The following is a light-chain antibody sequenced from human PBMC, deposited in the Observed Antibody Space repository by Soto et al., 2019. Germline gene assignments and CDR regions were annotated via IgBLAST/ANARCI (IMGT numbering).Light chain of an antibody. CDR2: RAS. CDR3: QQYDKSSRT. Sequence: DILMTQSPSTLSASVGDRVTITCRASQNVSSWLAWYQQSPGKAPKLLIYRASSLQRGVPSRFSGSGSGTEFTLAISSLQSDDFATYYCQQYDKSSRTFGQGTKVEV. J-gene: IGKJ1*01. CDR1: QNVSSW. V-gene: IGKV1-5*03.